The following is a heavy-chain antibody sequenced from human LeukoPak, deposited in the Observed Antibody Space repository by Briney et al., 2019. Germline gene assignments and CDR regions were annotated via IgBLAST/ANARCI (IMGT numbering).Heavy chain of an antibody. V-gene: IGHV1-69*04. CDR3: AREGYYDSSGESPFDY. Sequence: GASVKVSCKASGGTSSSYAISWVRQAPGQGLEWMGRIIPILGIANYAQKFQGRVTITADKSTSTAYMELSSLRSEDTAVYYCAREGYYDSSGESPFDYWGQGTLVTVSS. CDR1: GGTSSSYA. CDR2: IIPILGIA. J-gene: IGHJ4*02. D-gene: IGHD3-22*01.